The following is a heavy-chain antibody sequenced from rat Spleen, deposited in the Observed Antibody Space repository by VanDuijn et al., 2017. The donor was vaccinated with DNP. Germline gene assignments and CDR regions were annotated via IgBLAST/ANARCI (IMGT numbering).Heavy chain of an antibody. J-gene: IGHJ4*01. D-gene: IGHD1-11*01. Sequence: EVQLVETGGGLVQPGRSLKVSCAASGFTFSDYNMAWVRQAPKKGLEWVATITYDGSRTYCRDSVKGRFTISRDNTKSTLYLQMDSLRSEDTATYYCTTFEGTNAWGQGTSVTVSS. V-gene: IGHV5S10*01. CDR3: TTFEGTNA. CDR1: GFTFSDYN. CDR2: ITYDGSRT.